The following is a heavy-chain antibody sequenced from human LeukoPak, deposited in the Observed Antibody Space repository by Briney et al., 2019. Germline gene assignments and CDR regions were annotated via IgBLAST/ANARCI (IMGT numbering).Heavy chain of an antibody. CDR1: GGTFSSYA. D-gene: IGHD3-3*01. V-gene: IGHV1-69*13. CDR3: ARVTLYDFWSGYYNWFDP. J-gene: IGHJ5*02. Sequence: SVKVSCKASGGTFSSYAISWVRQAPGQGLEWMVGIIPIFGTANYAQKFQGRVTITADESTSTAYMELSSLRSEDTAVYYCARVTLYDFWSGYYNWFDPWGQGTLVTVSS. CDR2: IIPIFGTA.